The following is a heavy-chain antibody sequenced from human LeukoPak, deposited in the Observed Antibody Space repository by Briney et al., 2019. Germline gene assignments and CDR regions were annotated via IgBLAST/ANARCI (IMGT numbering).Heavy chain of an antibody. CDR1: GFTFSSYG. Sequence: PGGSLRLSCAASGFTFSSYGMHWVRQAPGKGLEWVAVIWYDGSNKYHADSVKGRFTISRDNSKNTLYLQMNSLRAEDTAVYYCARDYDSSGYSYYFDYWGQGTLVTVSS. D-gene: IGHD3-22*01. J-gene: IGHJ4*02. V-gene: IGHV3-33*01. CDR3: ARDYDSSGYSYYFDY. CDR2: IWYDGSNK.